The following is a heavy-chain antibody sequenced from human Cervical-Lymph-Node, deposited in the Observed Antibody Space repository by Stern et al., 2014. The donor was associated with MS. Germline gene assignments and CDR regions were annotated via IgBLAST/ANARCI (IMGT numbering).Heavy chain of an antibody. CDR1: GFTFSTYW. CDR2: INSDESST. J-gene: IGHJ3*02. CDR3: ARGVMVAATYAYDI. D-gene: IGHD2-15*01. Sequence: EMPLVESGGGLVQPGGSLRLSCAASGFTFSTYWMHWVRQAPGKGLVLVSRINSDESSTTYADSVKGRFSISRDNDKNTLYLQMNSLRAEDTAVYYCARGVMVAATYAYDIWGQGTMVTISS. V-gene: IGHV3-74*01.